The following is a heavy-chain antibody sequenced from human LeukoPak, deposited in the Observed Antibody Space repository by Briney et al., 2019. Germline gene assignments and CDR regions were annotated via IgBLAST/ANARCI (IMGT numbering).Heavy chain of an antibody. CDR2: IYYSGST. CDR1: GGSISSYY. V-gene: IGHV4-59*08. Sequence: PSETLSLTCTVSGGSISSYYWSWIRQPPGKGLEWIGYIYYSGSTNYNPSLKSRVTISVDTSKNQFSLKLSSVTAADTAVCYCARLSRGYSFSTFDYWGQGTLVTVSS. J-gene: IGHJ4*02. D-gene: IGHD5-18*01. CDR3: ARLSRGYSFSTFDY.